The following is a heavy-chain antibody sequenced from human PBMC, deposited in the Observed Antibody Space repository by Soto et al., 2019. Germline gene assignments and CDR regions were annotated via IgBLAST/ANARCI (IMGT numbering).Heavy chain of an antibody. J-gene: IGHJ2*01. CDR2: ITSSSSYI. Sequence: EVQLVESGGGLVKPGGSLRLSCAASGFTFSSYSMSWVRQAPGKGLEWVSSITSSSSYIYYADSVKGRFTVSRDNADNSLYRQMNSLRAEDTAVYYCASTNRGYCSSTSCQYSYFDLWGRGTLVTVSS. CDR3: ASTNRGYCSSTSCQYSYFDL. D-gene: IGHD2-2*01. V-gene: IGHV3-21*01. CDR1: GFTFSSYS.